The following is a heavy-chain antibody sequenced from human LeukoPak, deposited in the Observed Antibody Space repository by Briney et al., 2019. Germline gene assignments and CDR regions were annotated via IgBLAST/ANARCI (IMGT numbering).Heavy chain of an antibody. J-gene: IGHJ3*02. CDR3: ARDLLWFGERGAFDI. D-gene: IGHD3-10*01. CDR1: GGSINAYY. CDR2: IYYSGST. V-gene: IGHV4-59*13. Sequence: SETLSLTCTVWGGSINAYYWSWVRQSPGEGLEWIGYIYYSGSTNYNPSLKSRVTISVDTSKNQFSLKLSSVTAADTAVYYCARDLLWFGERGAFDIWGQGTMVTVSS.